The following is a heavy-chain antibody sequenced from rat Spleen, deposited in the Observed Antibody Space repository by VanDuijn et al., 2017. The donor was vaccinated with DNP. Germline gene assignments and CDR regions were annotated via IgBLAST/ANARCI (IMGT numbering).Heavy chain of an antibody. CDR3: ARSTDCGCNWDY. CDR2: ISYSGST. J-gene: IGHJ2*01. D-gene: IGHD1-4*01. Sequence: EVQLQESGPGLVKPSQSLSLTCSVTGYSITSSYWGWIRKSPGNKMEWVGHISYSGSTTSNPSLKSRISIARDTSKNQFFLQVNSVTTEDTATYYCARSTDCGCNWDYWGQGVMVPVSS. CDR1: GYSITSSY. V-gene: IGHV3-1*01.